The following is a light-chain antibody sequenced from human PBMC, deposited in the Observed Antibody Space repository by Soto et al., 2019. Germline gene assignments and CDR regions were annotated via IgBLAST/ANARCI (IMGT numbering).Light chain of an antibody. CDR1: QSVRSN. J-gene: IGKJ3*01. V-gene: IGKV3-11*01. CDR2: DVS. Sequence: EKVMTQSPATLSVSPGERATLSCRASQSVRSNLAWYQQKPGQAPRLLLYDVSNRAPGIPARFSGSGSGTDFTLTISSLEPEDFAVYYCQQRSNWPPFTFGPGTKVDIK. CDR3: QQRSNWPPFT.